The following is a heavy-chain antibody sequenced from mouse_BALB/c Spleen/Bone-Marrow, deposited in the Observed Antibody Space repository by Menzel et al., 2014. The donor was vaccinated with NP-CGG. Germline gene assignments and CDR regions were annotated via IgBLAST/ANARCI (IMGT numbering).Heavy chain of an antibody. Sequence: DVKLQESGPGLVKPSQSLSLTCSVTGYSITSGYYWNWIRQFPGNKLEWMGYIXYDGSNNYNPSLKNRISITRDTSKNQFFLKLNSVTTEDTATYYCARGGTGRVYFDVWGAGTTVTVSS. CDR1: GYSITSGYY. V-gene: IGHV3-6*02. CDR3: ARGGTGRVYFDV. CDR2: IXYDGSN. D-gene: IGHD4-1*01. J-gene: IGHJ1*01.